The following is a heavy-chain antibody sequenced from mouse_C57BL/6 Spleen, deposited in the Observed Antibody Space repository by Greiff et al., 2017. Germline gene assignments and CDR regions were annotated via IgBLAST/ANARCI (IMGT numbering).Heavy chain of an antibody. Sequence: EVQLVESGPELVKPGASVKMSCKASGYTFTDYNMHWVKQSHGKSLEWIGYISPNTGGTSYTQKFKGKATLTRNKSYSTAYLELRSLTSEDTAVYYCARCASGGYYNAMDYWGQGTSVTVSS. CDR2: ISPNTGGT. CDR1: GYTFTDYN. CDR3: ARCASGGYYNAMDY. J-gene: IGHJ4*01. V-gene: IGHV1-22*01.